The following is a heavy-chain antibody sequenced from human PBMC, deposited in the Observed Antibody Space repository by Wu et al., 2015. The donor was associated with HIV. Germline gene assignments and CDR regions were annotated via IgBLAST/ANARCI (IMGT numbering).Heavy chain of an antibody. Sequence: QVQLAQLGVEVRKPGASVKVSCKASGFTFNNYIIVWVRQAPGQGLEWMGWIIPHNGDTDLAPNVQSRVTMSTDASANMAYMELRTLTSDDTAMYYYASRANYGGTSFGGFALDTWGQGTMVIVST. CDR2: IIPHNGDT. CDR1: GFTFNNYI. V-gene: IGHV1-18*01. J-gene: IGHJ3*02. CDR3: ASRANYGGTSFGGFALDT. D-gene: IGHD3-16*01.